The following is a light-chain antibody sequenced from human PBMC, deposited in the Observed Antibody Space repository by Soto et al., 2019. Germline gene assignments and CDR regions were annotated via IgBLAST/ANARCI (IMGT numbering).Light chain of an antibody. J-gene: IGKJ3*01. CDR2: VAS. CDR1: QTIGTY. Sequence: DIQMTQSPSSLSVSVGDRVTITCRASQTIGTYLNWYQQTPGKAPKLLIYVASSLQSGVPSRFSGRGSGTDFTLTISSLQPEDFATYYCQQSFTTPFTFGPGTKVDIK. CDR3: QQSFTTPFT. V-gene: IGKV1-39*01.